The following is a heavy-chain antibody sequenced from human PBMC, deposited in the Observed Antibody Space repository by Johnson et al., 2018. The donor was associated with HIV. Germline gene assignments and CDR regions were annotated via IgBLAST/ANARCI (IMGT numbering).Heavy chain of an antibody. CDR1: GFTFSNYA. J-gene: IGHJ3*02. CDR3: ARAPGFSRAFDI. CDR2: ITYDGTNK. V-gene: IGHV3-30*03. Sequence: QVQLVESGGGLVQPGGSLRLSCAASGFTFSNYAIHWVRQAPGKGLEWVAGITYDGTNKYYADSVKGRFTISRDNSKNTLYLQMNRLTAEDTAVYYCARAPGFSRAFDIWGQGTMVTVSS. D-gene: IGHD3-10*01.